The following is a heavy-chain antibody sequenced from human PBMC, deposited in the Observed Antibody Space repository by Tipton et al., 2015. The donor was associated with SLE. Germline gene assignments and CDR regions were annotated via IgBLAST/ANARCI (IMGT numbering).Heavy chain of an antibody. D-gene: IGHD2/OR15-2a*01. Sequence: GLVKPSETLSLTCTVSGYSISSGYYWSWIRQPPGKGLEWIGYIYYSGSTNYNPSLKSRVTISVDTSKNQFSLKLSSVTAADTAVYYCARDLLSWDAFDIWGQGTMVTVSS. CDR2: IYYSGST. CDR1: GYSISSGYY. CDR3: ARDLLSWDAFDI. V-gene: IGHV4-61*01. J-gene: IGHJ3*02.